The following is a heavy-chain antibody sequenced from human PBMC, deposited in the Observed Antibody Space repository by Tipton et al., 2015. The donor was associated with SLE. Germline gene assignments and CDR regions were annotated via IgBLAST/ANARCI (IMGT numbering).Heavy chain of an antibody. Sequence: TLSLTCTVSGGSISSSSYYWGWIRQPPGKGLEWIGSIYYSGSTNYNPSLKSRVTISVDTSKNQFSLKLSSVTAADTAVYYCASHQWRGYYFDYWGQGTLVTVSS. J-gene: IGHJ4*02. CDR3: ASHQWRGYYFDY. CDR1: GGSISSSSYY. CDR2: IYYSGST. V-gene: IGHV4-39*07. D-gene: IGHD3-3*01.